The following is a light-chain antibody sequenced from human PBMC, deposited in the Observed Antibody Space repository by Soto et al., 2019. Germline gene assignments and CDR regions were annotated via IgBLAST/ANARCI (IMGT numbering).Light chain of an antibody. CDR1: SSEVGGSKY. V-gene: IGLV2-8*01. CDR2: EVT. Sequence: QSVLTQPPSASGSPGQSVTISCTGTSSEVGGSKYVSWYQQHPGKAPKLIIYEVTERPSGVPDRFSGSKSDTTASLTVSGLQAEDEADYYCSSYAGNNNVIFGGGTKLTVL. CDR3: SSYAGNNNVI. J-gene: IGLJ2*01.